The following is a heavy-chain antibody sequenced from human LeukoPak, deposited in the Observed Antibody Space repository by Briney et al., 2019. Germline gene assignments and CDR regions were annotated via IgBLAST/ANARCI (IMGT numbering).Heavy chain of an antibody. V-gene: IGHV1-18*01. CDR1: NYTFTSYG. J-gene: IGHJ4*02. Sequence: GASVKVSYKASNYTFTSYGISWVRQAPGQGLEWMAWINAYNGDTNYAQKLQGRVTLTTETSTSTAYMELRSLRSDDTAVYYCARDGSGVWFDYWGQGTLVTVSS. CDR3: ARDGSGVWFDY. CDR2: INAYNGDT. D-gene: IGHD3-10*01.